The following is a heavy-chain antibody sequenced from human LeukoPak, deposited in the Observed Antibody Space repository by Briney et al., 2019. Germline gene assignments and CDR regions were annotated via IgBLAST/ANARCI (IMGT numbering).Heavy chain of an antibody. CDR2: IYHSGST. CDR1: GGSISSSNW. V-gene: IGHV4-4*02. CDR3: ARNVGPTIFGVASFDS. J-gene: IGHJ5*02. D-gene: IGHD3-3*01. Sequence: SETLSLTCAVSGGSISSSNWWSWVRQPPGKGLEWIGEIYHSGSTNYNPSLKSRVTISVDTSKNQFSLRLTSVTAADTAVYYCARNVGPTIFGVASFDSWGQGTLVTVSS.